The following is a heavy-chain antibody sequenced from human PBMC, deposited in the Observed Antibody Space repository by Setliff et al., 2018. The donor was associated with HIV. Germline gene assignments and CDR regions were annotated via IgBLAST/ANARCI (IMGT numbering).Heavy chain of an antibody. CDR1: GFTFSSYG. J-gene: IGHJ4*02. D-gene: IGHD3-22*01. V-gene: IGHV3-7*03. CDR3: IWSGSSGSYYFDH. CDR2: IKQDGSEN. Sequence: GGSLRLSCAASGFTFSSYGMHWVRQAPGKGLEWVANIKQDGSENYFVDSVKGRFTISRDNTRSSLFLHMDSLTAEDTAVYYCIWSGSSGSYYFDHWGQGTLVTVSS.